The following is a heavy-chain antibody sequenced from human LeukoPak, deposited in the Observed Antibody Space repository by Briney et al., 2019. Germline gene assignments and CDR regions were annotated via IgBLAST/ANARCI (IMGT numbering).Heavy chain of an antibody. J-gene: IGHJ4*02. CDR1: GYTFTSYY. CDR2: INPGGGST. V-gene: IGHV1-46*01. CDR3: ARDYYGSGSHSSPVDY. Sequence: VASVKVSCKASGYTFTSYYMHWVRQAPGQGLEWMGIINPGGGSTSYAQKFQGRVTMTRDTSTSTVYMELSSLRSEDTAVYYCARDYYGSGSHSSPVDYWGQGTLVTVSS. D-gene: IGHD3-10*01.